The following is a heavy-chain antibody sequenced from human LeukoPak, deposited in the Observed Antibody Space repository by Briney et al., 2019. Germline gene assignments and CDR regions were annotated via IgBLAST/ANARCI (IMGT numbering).Heavy chain of an antibody. V-gene: IGHV4-34*01. CDR2: INHSGST. Sequence: SEPLSLTCGVYGGSLSGYYWSWLREPPGKGREWIGEINHSGSTNYNPSLKSRVTISVDTSKNQFSLKLSSVTAADTAVYYCARHARLYYDFWSGRPPAYDAFDIWGQGTMVTVSS. CDR1: GGSLSGYY. D-gene: IGHD3-3*01. CDR3: ARHARLYYDFWSGRPPAYDAFDI. J-gene: IGHJ3*02.